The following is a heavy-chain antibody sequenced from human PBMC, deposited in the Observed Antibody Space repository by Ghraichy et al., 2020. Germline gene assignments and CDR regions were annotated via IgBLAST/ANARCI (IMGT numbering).Heavy chain of an antibody. V-gene: IGHV1-2*02. CDR1: GYTFTGYY. D-gene: IGHD5-12*01. Sequence: ASVKVSCKASGYTFTGYYMHWVRQAPGQGLEWMGWITPNSGGTNYAQKFQGRVTMTRDTSISTAYMELSRLRSDDTAVYYCARMDIVATTIVWWFDPGGQGTLVTVSS. CDR3: ARMDIVATTIVWWFDP. CDR2: ITPNSGGT. J-gene: IGHJ5*02.